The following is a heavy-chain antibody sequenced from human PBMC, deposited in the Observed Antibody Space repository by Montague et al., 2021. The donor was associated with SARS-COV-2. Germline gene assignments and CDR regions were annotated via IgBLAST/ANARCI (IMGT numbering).Heavy chain of an antibody. Sequence: SDTLSLTCTVSGDFISPYYLNWIRQSPGKRPEWIGNIYYSGSTNYKPSLMSRVTISVDTSKSHVSLKLSSVTAADTAVYYCVRGAYGGGAPFDYWGQGALVTVSS. CDR1: GDFISPYY. D-gene: IGHD2-21*01. CDR2: IYYSGST. V-gene: IGHV4-59*07. CDR3: VRGAYGGGAPFDY. J-gene: IGHJ4*02.